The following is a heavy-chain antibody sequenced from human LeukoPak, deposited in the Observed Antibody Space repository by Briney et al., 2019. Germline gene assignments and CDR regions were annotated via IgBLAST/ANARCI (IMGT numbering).Heavy chain of an antibody. CDR1: GFTFDDYS. Sequence: PGGSLRLSCAASGFTFDDYSTHWVRQAPGKGLEWVSGISWNSGSAGYADSVKGRFTISRDSAKNSLYLQMNSLRTEDTALYYCAKDRTYSAYAALDYWGQGTLVTVSS. V-gene: IGHV3-9*01. CDR2: ISWNSGSA. D-gene: IGHD5-12*01. J-gene: IGHJ4*02. CDR3: AKDRTYSAYAALDY.